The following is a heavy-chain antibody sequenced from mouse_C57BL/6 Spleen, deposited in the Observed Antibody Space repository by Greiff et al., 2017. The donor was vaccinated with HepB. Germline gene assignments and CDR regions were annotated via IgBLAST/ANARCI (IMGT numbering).Heavy chain of an antibody. CDR1: GYTFTSYW. D-gene: IGHD2-2*01. J-gene: IGHJ4*01. V-gene: IGHV1-7*01. CDR3: ARGGYDWGDAMDY. CDR2: INPSSGYT. Sequence: QVHVKQSGAELAKPGASVKLSCKASGYTFTSYWMHWVKQRPGQGLEWIGYINPSSGYTKYNQKFKDKATLTADKSSSTAYMQLSSLTYEDSAVYYCARGGYDWGDAMDYWGQGTSVTVSS.